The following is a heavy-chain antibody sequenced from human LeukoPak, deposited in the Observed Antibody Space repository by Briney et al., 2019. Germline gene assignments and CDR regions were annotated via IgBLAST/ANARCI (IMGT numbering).Heavy chain of an antibody. J-gene: IGHJ4*02. CDR2: ISGSGGST. CDR3: AKKTSYCGGDCYPYYFDH. V-gene: IGHV3-23*01. Sequence: GGSLRLSCAASGFAFSSYTMGWVRQAPGKGLEWVSAISGSGGSTYYADSVKGRFTISRDNSENTLYVQMNSLRAEDTAVYYCAKKTSYCGGDCYPYYFDHWGQGTLVTVSS. D-gene: IGHD2-21*02. CDR1: GFAFSSYT.